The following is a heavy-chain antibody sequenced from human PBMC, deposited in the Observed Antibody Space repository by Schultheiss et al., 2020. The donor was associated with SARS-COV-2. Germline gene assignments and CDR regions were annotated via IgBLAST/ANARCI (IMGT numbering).Heavy chain of an antibody. CDR3: ARDPLGDGHDWQFDP. Sequence: ASVKVSCKASGYRFTDYWINWVRQAPGQGLEWMGRINPSSGDTNYAQKFQDRVTMATDTSINTAYIEVISLMSDDTAVYYCARDPLGDGHDWQFDPWGQGTLVTVFS. CDR1: GYRFTDYW. D-gene: IGHD5-12*01. J-gene: IGHJ5*02. CDR2: INPSSGDT. V-gene: IGHV1-2*06.